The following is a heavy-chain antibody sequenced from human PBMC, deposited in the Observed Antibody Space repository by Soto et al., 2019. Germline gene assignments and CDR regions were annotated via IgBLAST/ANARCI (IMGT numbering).Heavy chain of an antibody. CDR2: INPNSGGT. CDR3: AVFYDILTGPADAFDI. J-gene: IGHJ3*02. Sequence: GASVKVSCKASGYTFTGYYMHWVRQAPGQGLEWMGWINPNSGGTNYAQKFQGWVTMTRDTSISTAYMELSRLRSDDTAVYYCAVFYDILTGPADAFDIWGQGTMVTV. CDR1: GYTFTGYY. D-gene: IGHD3-9*01. V-gene: IGHV1-2*04.